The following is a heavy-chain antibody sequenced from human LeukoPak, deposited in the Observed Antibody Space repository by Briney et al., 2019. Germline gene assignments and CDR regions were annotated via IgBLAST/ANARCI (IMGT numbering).Heavy chain of an antibody. CDR2: IDGSGGST. CDR3: AKDSVDYYESSGYGY. CDR1: GFTFSSYA. D-gene: IGHD3-22*01. J-gene: IGHJ4*02. Sequence: GGSLRLSCAASGFTFSSYAMSWVRQAPGKGLEWVSAIDGSGGSTYYADSVKGRFTISRDNSKNTLYLQMNSLRAEDTAVYYCAKDSVDYYESSGYGYWGQGTLVTVSS. V-gene: IGHV3-23*01.